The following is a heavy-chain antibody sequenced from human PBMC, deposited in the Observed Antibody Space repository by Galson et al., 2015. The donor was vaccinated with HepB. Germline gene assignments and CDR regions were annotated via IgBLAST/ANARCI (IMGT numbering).Heavy chain of an antibody. Sequence: SVKVSCKASGYTFTGYYMHWVRQAPGQGLEWVGWINPNSGGTNYAQKFQGRVTMTRDTSISTAYMEMSRLRSDDTAVYYCARGGAVRIAAADAFDIWGQGTMVTVSS. CDR3: ARGGAVRIAAADAFDI. CDR1: GYTFTGYY. J-gene: IGHJ3*02. CDR2: INPNSGGT. D-gene: IGHD6-13*01. V-gene: IGHV1-2*02.